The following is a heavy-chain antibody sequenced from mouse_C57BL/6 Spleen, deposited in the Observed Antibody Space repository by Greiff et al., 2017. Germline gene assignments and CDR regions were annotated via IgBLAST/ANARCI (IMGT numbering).Heavy chain of an antibody. J-gene: IGHJ3*01. Sequence: VQLQQSGAELVKPGASVKISCKASGYAFSSYWMHWVKQRPGKGLEWIGQIYPGDGDTNYNGKFKGKATLTADKSSSTAYMQLSSLTSEDSAVYFCARGEWDVFADWGEGTLVTVSA. D-gene: IGHD4-1*01. CDR1: GYAFSSYW. CDR2: IYPGDGDT. V-gene: IGHV1-80*01. CDR3: ARGEWDVFAD.